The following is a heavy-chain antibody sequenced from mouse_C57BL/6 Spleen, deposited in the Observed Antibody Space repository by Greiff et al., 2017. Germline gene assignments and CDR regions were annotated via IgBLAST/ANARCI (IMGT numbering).Heavy chain of an antibody. Sequence: VQLQQSGPELVKPGASVKISCKASGYTFTDYYMNWVKQSHGKSLEWIGDINPNNGGTSYNQKFKGKATLTVDKSSSTAYMELRSLTSEDSAVYYCATITTVKDYYFDYWGQGTTLTVSS. V-gene: IGHV1-26*01. D-gene: IGHD1-1*01. J-gene: IGHJ2*01. CDR1: GYTFTDYY. CDR2: INPNNGGT. CDR3: ATITTVKDYYFDY.